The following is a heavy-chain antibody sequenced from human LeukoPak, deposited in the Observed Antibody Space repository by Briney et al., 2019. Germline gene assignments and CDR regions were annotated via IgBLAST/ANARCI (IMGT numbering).Heavy chain of an antibody. J-gene: IGHJ4*02. CDR2: ISSSSTYI. D-gene: IGHD2-21*01. CDR3: XXXXLPQSLVSDY. Sequence: GGSLRHSCAASGFIFSSYNMNWVRQAPGKGLEWVSSISSSSTYIYYADSVKGRFTISRDNGRSSLYLQMSSLRDEDAAVYYXXXXXLPQSLVSDYWGQGILVTVSS. CDR1: GFIFSSYN. V-gene: IGHV3-21*04.